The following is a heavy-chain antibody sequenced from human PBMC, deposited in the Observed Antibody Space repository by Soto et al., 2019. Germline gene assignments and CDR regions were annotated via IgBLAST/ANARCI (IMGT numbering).Heavy chain of an antibody. CDR2: IYYNGNT. J-gene: IGHJ4*02. CDR1: GGSISNHY. Sequence: QVQLQESGPGLVKPSETLSLTCSVSGGSISNHYWSWIRQPPGKGLEWIGYIYYNGNTNYNPSLKSRVTMSVDTSRNQISLKLTTVTAGDTAVYYCTRANWYSEYWGRGTLVTVSS. V-gene: IGHV4-59*11. D-gene: IGHD7-27*01. CDR3: TRANWYSEY.